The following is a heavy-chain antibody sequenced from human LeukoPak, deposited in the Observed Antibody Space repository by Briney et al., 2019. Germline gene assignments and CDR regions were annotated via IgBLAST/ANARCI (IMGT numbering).Heavy chain of an antibody. Sequence: SETLSLTCTVSGGSISSYYWSWIRQPPGKGLEWIGYIYYSGSTNYNPSLKSRVTISVDTSKNQFSLKLSSVTAADTAVYYCATEGSSPTASGWFDPWGQGTLVTVSS. D-gene: IGHD4-17*01. J-gene: IGHJ5*02. V-gene: IGHV4-59*12. CDR3: ATEGSSPTASGWFDP. CDR1: GGSISSYY. CDR2: IYYSGST.